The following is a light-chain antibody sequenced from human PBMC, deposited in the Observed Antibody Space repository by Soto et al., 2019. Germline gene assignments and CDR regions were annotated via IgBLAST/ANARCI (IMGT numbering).Light chain of an antibody. J-gene: IGKJ1*01. CDR2: KAS. CDR3: QQFNGSPT. CDR1: QSISSW. V-gene: IGKV1-5*03. Sequence: DIQMTQSPSTLAASVGDRVTITCRASQSISSWLAWYQQKPGKAPKVLIYKASSLESGVPSRFSGSGSGTEFTLTISSLQPDDFATYYCQQFNGSPTFGQGTKVEI.